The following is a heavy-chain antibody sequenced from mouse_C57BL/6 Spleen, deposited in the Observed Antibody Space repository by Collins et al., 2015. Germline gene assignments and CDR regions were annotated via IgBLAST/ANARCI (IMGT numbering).Heavy chain of an antibody. V-gene: IGHV4-1*01. CDR2: INPDSRTI. J-gene: IGHJ3*01. D-gene: IGHD2-2*01. CDR1: GIDFSRYW. CDR3: ARQGYYGFSAY. Sequence: VQPGGSLKLSCAASGIDFSRYWMSWVRGTPGKGLEWIGEINPDSRTINYAPSLKDKFMISRDNAKNTLYLQMSKVRSEDTALYYCARQGYYGFSAYWGQGTLVTVSA.